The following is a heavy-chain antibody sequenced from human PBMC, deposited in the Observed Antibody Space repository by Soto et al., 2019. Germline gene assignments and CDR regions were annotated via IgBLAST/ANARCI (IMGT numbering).Heavy chain of an antibody. Sequence: QVQLVQSGAEVKKPGSSVKVSCKASGGTFSSYAISWVRQAPGQGLEWMGGIIPIFGTANYAQKFQGRVTITADESTSTAYMELSSLRSEDTAVYYSARDRGIAAAGSSNWFDPWGQGTLVTVSS. D-gene: IGHD6-13*01. J-gene: IGHJ5*02. CDR2: IIPIFGTA. CDR3: ARDRGIAAAGSSNWFDP. CDR1: GGTFSSYA. V-gene: IGHV1-69*01.